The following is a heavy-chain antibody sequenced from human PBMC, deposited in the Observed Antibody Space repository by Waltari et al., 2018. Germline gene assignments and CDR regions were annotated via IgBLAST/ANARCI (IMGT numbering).Heavy chain of an antibody. J-gene: IGHJ3*02. Sequence: EVQLVESGGGLVQPGRSLRLSCAASGFTFDDYAMHWVRPAPGKGLEWVSGISWNSGSIGYADSVNGRFTISRDNAKNSLYLQMNSLRAEDTALYYCAKDTGYDSSGYAFDIWGQGTMVTVSS. D-gene: IGHD3-22*01. CDR1: GFTFDDYA. CDR3: AKDTGYDSSGYAFDI. CDR2: ISWNSGSI. V-gene: IGHV3-9*01.